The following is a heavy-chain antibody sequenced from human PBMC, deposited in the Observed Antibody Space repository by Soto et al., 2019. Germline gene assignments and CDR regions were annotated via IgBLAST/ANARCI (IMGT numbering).Heavy chain of an antibody. CDR1: GVSISSSTYY. J-gene: IGHJ4*02. CDR3: ARGSITMVRGNYFDY. D-gene: IGHD3-10*01. CDR2: IYYSGST. Sequence: PSETLSLTCTVSGVSISSSTYYWGWIRQPPGKGLEWIGSIYYSGSTYYNPSLKSRVTISVDTSKNQFSLKLSSVTAADTAVYYCARGSITMVRGNYFDYWGQGTLVTVSS. V-gene: IGHV4-39*07.